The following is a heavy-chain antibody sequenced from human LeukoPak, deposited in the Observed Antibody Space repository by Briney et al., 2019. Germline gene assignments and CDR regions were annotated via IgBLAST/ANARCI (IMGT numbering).Heavy chain of an antibody. Sequence: ASVRVSCKAFGFTFTDHYIFWVRQAPGQGPEWMGWINPKSGGTNYAPKFQGRVTMTRDTSISTAYMELSRLRSDDTAVYYCARVGATGTTSPFDYWGQGTLVTVSS. D-gene: IGHD1-1*01. CDR2: INPKSGGT. V-gene: IGHV1-2*02. J-gene: IGHJ4*02. CDR1: GFTFTDHY. CDR3: ARVGATGTTSPFDY.